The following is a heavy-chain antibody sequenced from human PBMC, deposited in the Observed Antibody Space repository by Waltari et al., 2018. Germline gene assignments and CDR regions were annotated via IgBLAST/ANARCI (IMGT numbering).Heavy chain of an antibody. CDR3: ARGAYGEHDN. D-gene: IGHD4-17*01. V-gene: IGHV3-23*01. CDR1: GFTFSNYA. Sequence: EEQLLESGGGLVQPGGSLRLSCAASGFTFSNYAMSWVRQAPGKGVGGGSAIAAGGDSTYYSDSVEGLFTISKDNSKNTLYLQMNSRRVDDTAIYYCARGAYGEHDNWGQGTLVTVSS. CDR2: IAAGGDST. J-gene: IGHJ4*02.